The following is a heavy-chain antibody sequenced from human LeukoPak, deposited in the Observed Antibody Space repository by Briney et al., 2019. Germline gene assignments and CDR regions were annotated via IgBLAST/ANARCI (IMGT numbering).Heavy chain of an antibody. V-gene: IGHV4-39*07. CDR3: AREGGYGDYEVGYFDY. Sequence: SETLSLTCTVSGGSISSSSYYWGWIRQPPGKGLEWIGGIYYSGSTYYNPSLKRRVTISVDTSKNQFSLKLSSVTAADTAVYYCAREGGYGDYEVGYFDYWGQGTLVTVSS. J-gene: IGHJ4*02. CDR2: IYYSGST. CDR1: GGSISSSSYY. D-gene: IGHD4-17*01.